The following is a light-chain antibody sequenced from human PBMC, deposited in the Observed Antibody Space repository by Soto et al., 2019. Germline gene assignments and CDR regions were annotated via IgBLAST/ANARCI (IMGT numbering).Light chain of an antibody. CDR3: HHYDKYPQS. J-gene: IGKJ3*01. CDR1: HDIRDH. CDR2: DAS. V-gene: IGKV1-33*01. Sequence: IQMTQSPSSLSSSVGDRVTLTCQASHDIRDHLHWYQQKPGKPPKLLIYDASNLQTGDPSRFSGSASGTDFTLTISSLQREDIATYLCHHYDKYPQSFGPGTKVDIK.